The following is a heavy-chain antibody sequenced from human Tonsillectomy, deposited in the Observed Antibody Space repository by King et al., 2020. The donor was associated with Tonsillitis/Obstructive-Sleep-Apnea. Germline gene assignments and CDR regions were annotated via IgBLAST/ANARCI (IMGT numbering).Heavy chain of an antibody. D-gene: IGHD1-26*01. V-gene: IGHV3-11*05. J-gene: IGHJ4*02. Sequence: VQLVESGGGLVKPGGSLRLSCAASGFTFSDYYMSWIRQAPGKGLEWVSYISSSSSDTNYADSVKGRFTISGDNAKNSLYLQMNSLRAEDTAVYYCARDSRVGATRYFDYWAREPWSPSPQ. CDR1: GFTFSDYY. CDR2: ISSSSSDT. CDR3: ARDSRVGATRYFDY.